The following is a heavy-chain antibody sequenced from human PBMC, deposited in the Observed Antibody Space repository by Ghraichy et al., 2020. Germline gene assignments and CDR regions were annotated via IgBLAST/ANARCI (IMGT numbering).Heavy chain of an antibody. CDR2: ISAYNGNT. D-gene: IGHD3-3*01. V-gene: IGHV1-18*04. CDR1: GYTFTSYG. J-gene: IGHJ5*02. Sequence: ASGKVSCKASGYTFTSYGISWVRQAPGQGLEWMGWISAYNGNTNYAQKLQGRVTMTTDTSTSTAYMELRSLRSDDTAVYYCARVFRILGVVAKGRDWFDPWGQGTLVTVSS. CDR3: ARVFRILGVVAKGRDWFDP.